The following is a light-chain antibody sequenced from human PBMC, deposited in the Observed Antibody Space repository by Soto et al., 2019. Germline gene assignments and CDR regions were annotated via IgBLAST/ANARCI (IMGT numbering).Light chain of an antibody. CDR1: QSVSNY. V-gene: IGKV3-20*01. Sequence: EIVLTQSPATLSLSPGERATLSCRASQSVSNYLAWYQQKPGQAPRLLIYDASNRASGIPARFSGSGSGTDFTLTISRLEPEDFAVYYCQQYGSSHGTFGQGTKVDIK. CDR3: QQYGSSHGT. CDR2: DAS. J-gene: IGKJ1*01.